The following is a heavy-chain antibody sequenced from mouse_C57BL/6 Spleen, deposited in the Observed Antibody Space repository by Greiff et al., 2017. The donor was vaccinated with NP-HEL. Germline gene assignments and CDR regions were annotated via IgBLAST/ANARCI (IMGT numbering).Heavy chain of an antibody. CDR1: GYTFTSYW. Sequence: VQLQQPGAELVRPGSSVKLSCKASGYTFTSYWMDWVKQRPGQGLEWIGNIYPSDSETHYNQKFKDKATLTVDKSSSTAYMQLSSLTSEDSAVYYCARERYYDYDGVWFAYWGQGTLVTVSA. CDR2: IYPSDSET. V-gene: IGHV1-61*01. D-gene: IGHD2-4*01. J-gene: IGHJ3*01. CDR3: ARERYYDYDGVWFAY.